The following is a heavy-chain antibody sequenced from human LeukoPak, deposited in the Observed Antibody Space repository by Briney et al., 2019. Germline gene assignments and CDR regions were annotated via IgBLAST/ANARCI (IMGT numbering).Heavy chain of an antibody. CDR2: IYPGDSDT. J-gene: IGHJ4*02. V-gene: IGHV5-51*01. CDR3: ARHSGVCTGGSCHSEFDY. D-gene: IGHD2-15*01. Sequence: GESLKISCKGSGYSFTSYWIGWVRQMPGKGLEWMGIIYPGDSDTRYSPSFQGQVTISADKSSSTAYLQWSSLKASDTAMYYCARHSGVCTGGSCHSEFDYWGQGTLVTVSS. CDR1: GYSFTSYW.